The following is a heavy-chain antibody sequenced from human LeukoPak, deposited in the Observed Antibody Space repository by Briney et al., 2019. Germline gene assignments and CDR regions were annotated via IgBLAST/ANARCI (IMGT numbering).Heavy chain of an antibody. CDR2: INTVGNA. CDR1: GFTLSSQD. V-gene: IGHV3-13*01. CDR3: TRAAAGANWFDS. Sequence: HPGGSLRLSCAAFGFTLSSQDMLWVRQTTGKRLEWVAVINTVGNAFYPASVKGRFTISREDAKNSLYLQMNNLGAGDTAVYYCTRAAAGANWFDSWGQGTLVTVSS. D-gene: IGHD6-25*01. J-gene: IGHJ5*01.